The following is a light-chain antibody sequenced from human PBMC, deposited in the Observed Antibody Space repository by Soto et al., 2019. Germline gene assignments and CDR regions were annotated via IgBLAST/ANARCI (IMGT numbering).Light chain of an antibody. J-gene: IGKJ1*01. CDR1: QSVSSN. CDR3: QQYDNWLGT. V-gene: IGKV3D-15*01. CDR2: DAS. Sequence: EIVMTQSPATLSVSPGERATLSCRASQSVSSNLAWYQQTPGQAPRLLIFDASTRATGIPARFSGSGSGTEFTLTIGSLQSEDFAVYYCQQYDNWLGTFGQGTKVEVK.